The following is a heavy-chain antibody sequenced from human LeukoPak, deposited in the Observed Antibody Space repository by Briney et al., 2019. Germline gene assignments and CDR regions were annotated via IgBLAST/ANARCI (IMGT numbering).Heavy chain of an antibody. CDR1: GGSISSYY. CDR2: IYTSGST. V-gene: IGHV4-4*07. CDR3: ARGPLYSSSWFGYFGY. D-gene: IGHD6-13*01. Sequence: SQTLSLTCTVSGGSISSYYWSWIRQPAGKGLEWIRRIYTSGSTNYNPSLKSRVTMSVDTSKNQFSLKLSSVTAADTAVYYCARGPLYSSSWFGYFGYWGQGTLVTVSS. J-gene: IGHJ4*02.